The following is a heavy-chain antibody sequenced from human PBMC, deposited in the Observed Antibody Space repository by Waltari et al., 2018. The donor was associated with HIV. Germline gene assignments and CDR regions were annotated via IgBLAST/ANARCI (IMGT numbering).Heavy chain of an antibody. CDR1: GGSFSGYY. Sequence: QVQLQQWGAGLLKPSETLSLTCAVYGGSFSGYYWSWIRQPPGKGLEWIGEINHSGSTDENTSLKGRVTRSVDTSKNQVSLKLSCVTAADTAGYYCARRGAGYYGSGSYLSTWNWYFDLWGRGTLVTVSS. V-gene: IGHV4-34*01. CDR3: ARRGAGYYGSGSYLSTWNWYFDL. D-gene: IGHD3-10*01. CDR2: INHSGST. J-gene: IGHJ2*01.